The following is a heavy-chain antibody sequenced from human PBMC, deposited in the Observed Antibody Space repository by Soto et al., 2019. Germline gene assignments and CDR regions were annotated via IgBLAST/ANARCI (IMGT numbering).Heavy chain of an antibody. CDR3: ARSPDYYGSGIYYYYYGMDV. Sequence: SETLSLTCAVSGGSISSGGYSWSWIRQPPGKGLEWIGYIYHSGSTYSNPSLKSRVTISVDRSKNQFSLKLSSVTAADTAVYYCARSPDYYGSGIYYYYYGMDVWGQGTTVTVSS. J-gene: IGHJ6*02. CDR2: IYHSGST. CDR1: GGSISSGGYS. V-gene: IGHV4-30-2*01. D-gene: IGHD3-10*01.